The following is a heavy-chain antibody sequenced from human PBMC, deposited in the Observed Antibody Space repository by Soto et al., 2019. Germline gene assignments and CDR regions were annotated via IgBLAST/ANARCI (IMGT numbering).Heavy chain of an antibody. J-gene: IGHJ4*02. D-gene: IGHD6-19*01. CDR1: GFTFSSYA. V-gene: IGHV3-23*01. CDR3: AKDSSGWYDFDF. CDR2: ISGSGGGT. Sequence: EVQLLESGGGLVQPGGSLRLSCAASGFTFSSYAMSWVRQAPGKGLEWVSAISGSGGGTYYADSVKGRFTISRDNSKNTLYLQRNSLRAEDTAVYYCAKDSSGWYDFDFWGQGTLVTVSS.